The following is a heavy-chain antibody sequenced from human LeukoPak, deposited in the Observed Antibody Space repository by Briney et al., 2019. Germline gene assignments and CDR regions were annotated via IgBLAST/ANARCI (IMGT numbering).Heavy chain of an antibody. CDR1: GGSFSVYY. Sequence: SETLSLTCAVYGGSFSVYYWSWIRQPPGKGLEWIGEINHSGSTNYNPSLKSRVTISVDTSKNQFSLKLSSVTAADTAVYYCARLAPRYCSSTSCYRNWYFDLWGRGTLVTVSS. CDR2: INHSGST. CDR3: ARLAPRYCSSTSCYRNWYFDL. J-gene: IGHJ2*01. D-gene: IGHD2-2*01. V-gene: IGHV4-34*01.